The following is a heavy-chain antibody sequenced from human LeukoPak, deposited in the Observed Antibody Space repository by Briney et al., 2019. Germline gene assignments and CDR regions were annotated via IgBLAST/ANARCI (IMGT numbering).Heavy chain of an antibody. CDR2: IYYSGGP. Sequence: PSETLSLTCTVSGGSISSSRYYWSWIPQPPGKGLGWIGDIYYSGGPNYNPSLKSRVTISVDTSKNQFSLKLSSVTAADTAVYYCARAVISGYDLLHVGKKNAFDIWGQGTMVTVSS. V-gene: IGHV4-61*01. D-gene: IGHD5-12*01. CDR1: GGSISSSRYY. CDR3: ARAVISGYDLLHVGKKNAFDI. J-gene: IGHJ3*02.